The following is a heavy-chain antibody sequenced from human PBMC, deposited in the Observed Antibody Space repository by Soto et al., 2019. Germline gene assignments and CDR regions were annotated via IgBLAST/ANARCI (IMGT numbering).Heavy chain of an antibody. D-gene: IGHD2-15*01. J-gene: IGHJ5*02. Sequence: GGSLRLSCAASGFTFSSYAMHWVRQAPGKGLEWVAVISYDGSNKYYADSVKGRFTISRDNSKNTLYLQMNSLRAEDTAVYYCARGSNIVVVVAATHSQNNWFDPWGQGTLVTVSS. CDR3: ARGSNIVVVVAATHSQNNWFDP. CDR1: GFTFSSYA. CDR2: ISYDGSNK. V-gene: IGHV3-30-3*01.